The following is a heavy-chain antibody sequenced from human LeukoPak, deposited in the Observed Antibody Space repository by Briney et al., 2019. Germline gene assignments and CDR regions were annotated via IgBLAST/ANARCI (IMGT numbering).Heavy chain of an antibody. CDR2: INPNSGGT. CDR3: ARYGFGELSSYGMDV. Sequence: ASVNVSCKASGYTFTGYYMHWVRQAPGQGLEWMGWINPNSGGTNYAQKFQGWVTMTRDTSISTAYMELSRLRSDDTAVYYCARYGFGELSSYGMDVWGKGTTVTVSS. D-gene: IGHD3-10*01. CDR1: GYTFTGYY. J-gene: IGHJ6*04. V-gene: IGHV1-2*04.